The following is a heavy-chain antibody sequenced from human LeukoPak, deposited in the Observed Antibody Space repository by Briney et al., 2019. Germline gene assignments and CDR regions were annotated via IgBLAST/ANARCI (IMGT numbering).Heavy chain of an antibody. CDR2: IYYSGST. CDR3: ASHDSSGYRRDY. CDR1: GGSISSYY. Sequence: SEALSLTCTVSGGSISSYYWSWIRQPPGKGLEWIGYIYYSGSTNYSPSLKSRVTISVDTSKNQFSLKLSSVTAADTAVYYCASHDSSGYRRDYWGQGTLVTVSS. J-gene: IGHJ4*02. D-gene: IGHD3-22*01. V-gene: IGHV4-59*01.